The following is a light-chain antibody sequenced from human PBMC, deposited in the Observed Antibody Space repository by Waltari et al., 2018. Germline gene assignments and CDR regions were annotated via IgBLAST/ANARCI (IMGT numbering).Light chain of an antibody. CDR2: VNN. J-gene: IGLJ3*02. CDR3: QSYDISLSAYV. CDR1: SSKIRAGFE. Sequence: QSVLTQPPSLSGAPRQRVTISCAGNSSKIRAGFEGHRYQQFPGSAPRLLISVNNNRPSGVPDRFSASKSGTSASLAVSGLQAQDEADYYCQSYDISLSAYVFGGGTKLTVL. V-gene: IGLV1-40*01.